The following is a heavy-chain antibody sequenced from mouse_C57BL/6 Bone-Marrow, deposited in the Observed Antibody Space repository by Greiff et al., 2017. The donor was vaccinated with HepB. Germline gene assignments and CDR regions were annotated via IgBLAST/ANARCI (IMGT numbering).Heavy chain of an antibody. CDR1: GYTFTDYN. CDR2: INPNNGGT. D-gene: IGHD2-3*01. Sequence: EVKLQQSGPELVKPGASVKMSCKASGYTFTDYNMHWVKQSHGKSLEWIGYINPNNGGTSYNQKFKGKATLTVNKSSSTAYMELRSLTSEDSAVYYCARYGYYGVFYAMDYWGQGTSVTVSS. CDR3: ARYGYYGVFYAMDY. J-gene: IGHJ4*01. V-gene: IGHV1-22*01.